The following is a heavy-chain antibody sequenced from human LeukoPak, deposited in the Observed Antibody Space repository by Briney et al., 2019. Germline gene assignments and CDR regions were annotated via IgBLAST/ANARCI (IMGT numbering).Heavy chain of an antibody. CDR1: GGSISSYY. CDR3: ARGLVGATIYFDY. CDR2: IYYSEST. Sequence: PSETLPLTCTVSGGSISSYYWSWIRQPPGKGLEWIGYIYYSESTNYNPSLKSRVTISVDTSKNQFSLKLSSVTAADTAVYYCARGLVGATIYFDYWGQGTLVTVSS. J-gene: IGHJ4*02. D-gene: IGHD1-26*01. V-gene: IGHV4-59*01.